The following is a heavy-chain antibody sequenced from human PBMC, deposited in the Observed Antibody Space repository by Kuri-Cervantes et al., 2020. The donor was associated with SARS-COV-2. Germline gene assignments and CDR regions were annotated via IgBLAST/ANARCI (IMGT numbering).Heavy chain of an antibody. CDR3: ARHIDDCGGDCQPNDGFDI. CDR1: GYKFTNYW. J-gene: IGHJ3*02. D-gene: IGHD2-21*01. Sequence: GESLKIPREGSGYKFTNYWIGWGRQMPGKGLKWMGDIYPDDSDTRYSPSFQGQVTISADKPIRTAYLQWNSLKASDTAIYYCARHIDDCGGDCQPNDGFDIWGQGTMVTVSS. CDR2: IYPDDSDT. V-gene: IGHV5-51*01.